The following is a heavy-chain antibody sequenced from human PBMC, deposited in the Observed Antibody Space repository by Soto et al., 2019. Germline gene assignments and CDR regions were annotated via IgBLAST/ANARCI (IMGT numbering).Heavy chain of an antibody. Sequence: ASVKVSCKASGYTFTSYDINWVRQATGQGLEWMGWMNPNSGNTGYAQKFQGRVTMTRNTSISTAYMELSSLRSEDTVVYYCQIAMVGGASYNVDVGGKGTTFTVSS. J-gene: IGHJ6*03. CDR1: GYTFTSYD. CDR3: QIAMVGGASYNVDV. V-gene: IGHV1-8*01. CDR2: MNPNSGNT. D-gene: IGHD3-10*01.